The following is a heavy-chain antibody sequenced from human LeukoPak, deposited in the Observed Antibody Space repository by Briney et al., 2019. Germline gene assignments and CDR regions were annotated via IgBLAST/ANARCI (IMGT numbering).Heavy chain of an antibody. J-gene: IGHJ4*02. CDR2: IYYSGST. CDR1: GGSISSYY. V-gene: IGHV4-59*01. D-gene: IGHD3-10*01. CDR3: ARRYGSGSSGAFDY. Sequence: SETLSLTCTVSGGSISSYYWSWLRQPPGKGLEWLAYIYYSGSTNYNTSLKSRVTLSVDTSKNQFSLKLSSVTAADTAVYYCARRYGSGSSGAFDYWGQGTLVTVSS.